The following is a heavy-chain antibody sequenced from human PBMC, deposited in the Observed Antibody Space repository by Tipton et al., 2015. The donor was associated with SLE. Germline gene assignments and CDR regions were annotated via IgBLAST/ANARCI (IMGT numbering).Heavy chain of an antibody. V-gene: IGHV3-23*03. CDR3: AKDTDFDY. J-gene: IGHJ4*02. CDR2: IYSAGST. Sequence: SLRLSCAASGFTFSSYEMSWVRQAPGKGLEWVSLIYSAGSTSYADSVKGRFTVSRDTSKNTLYLQMNSLRAEDTAVYYCAKDTDFDYWGQGSLVTVSS. CDR1: GFTFSSYE.